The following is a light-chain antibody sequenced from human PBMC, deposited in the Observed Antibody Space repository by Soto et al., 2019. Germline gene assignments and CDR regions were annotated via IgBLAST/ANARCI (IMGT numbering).Light chain of an antibody. CDR1: SSDVGGYNY. J-gene: IGLJ3*02. CDR3: SSYTSSSTLGV. CDR2: EVS. V-gene: IGLV2-14*01. Sequence: QSALTQPASVSGSPGQSITIFCTGTSSDVGGYNYVSWYQQHPGKAPKLMIYEVSNRPSGVSNRFSGSKSGNTASLTISGLQAEDEADYYCSSYTSSSTLGVFGGGTKLTVL.